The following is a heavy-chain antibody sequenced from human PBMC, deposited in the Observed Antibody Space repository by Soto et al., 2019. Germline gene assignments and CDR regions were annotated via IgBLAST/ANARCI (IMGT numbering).Heavy chain of an antibody. CDR1: GYTFTSYA. D-gene: IGHD1-7*01. V-gene: IGHV1-3*01. CDR2: INAGNGNP. J-gene: IGHJ6*04. CDR3: ARGGDLTGTLVDV. Sequence: ASVKVSCKASGYTFTSYAMHWVRQAPGQRLEWMGWINAGNGNPKYSQKFQGRVTINRDTSASKAYMELSSLRSEDTAVYYCARGGDLTGTLVDVWGKGTTVTVSS.